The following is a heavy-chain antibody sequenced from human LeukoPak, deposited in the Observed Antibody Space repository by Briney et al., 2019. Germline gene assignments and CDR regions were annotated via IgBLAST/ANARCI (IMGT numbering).Heavy chain of an antibody. V-gene: IGHV4-59*01. J-gene: IGHJ4*02. CDR2: IYYSGST. CDR3: ARESGVYYFDY. CDR1: GGSISSYY. D-gene: IGHD1-26*01. Sequence: SETLPLTCTVSGGSISSYYWSWIRQPPGKGLEWIGYIYYSGSTNYNPSLKSRVTISVDTSKNQFSLKLSSVTAADTAVYYCARESGVYYFDYWGQGTLVTVSS.